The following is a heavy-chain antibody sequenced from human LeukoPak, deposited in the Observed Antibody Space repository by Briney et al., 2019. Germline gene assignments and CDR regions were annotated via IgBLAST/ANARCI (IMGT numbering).Heavy chain of an antibody. CDR1: GFIFSDYY. CDR2: ISSSGSTM. V-gene: IGHV3-11*01. CDR3: ARDPGSGYEEHFDS. D-gene: IGHD5-12*01. Sequence: GGSLRLSCAASGFIFSDYYMSWIRQAPGKGLEGCSYISSSGSTMSYTDSVKGRFTISRDNAKDSLYLQMNSLRAEDTAVYYCARDPGSGYEEHFDSWGQGTLVTVSS. J-gene: IGHJ4*02.